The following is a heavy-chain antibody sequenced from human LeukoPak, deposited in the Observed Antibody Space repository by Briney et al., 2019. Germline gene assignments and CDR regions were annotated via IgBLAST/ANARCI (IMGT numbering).Heavy chain of an antibody. V-gene: IGHV3-48*03. J-gene: IGHJ4*02. CDR2: ISGSGTTI. Sequence: GGSLRLSCAASGFTFSSYEMNWVRQAPGKGLEWISYISGSGTTIYYADSVKGRFTISRDNAKNSLYLQMNSLRAEDTAVYYCARRGYNYGYGAYWGQAPLSTFSS. D-gene: IGHD5-18*01. CDR1: GFTFSSYE. CDR3: ARRGYNYGYGAY.